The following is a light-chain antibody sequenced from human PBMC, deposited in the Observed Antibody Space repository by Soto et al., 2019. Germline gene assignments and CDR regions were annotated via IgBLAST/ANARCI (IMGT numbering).Light chain of an antibody. CDR1: QPVSSW. Sequence: IQLTQSPSTLSGSVGDRVTITCRASQPVSSWLAWYQQKPGKAPKLLKRGGPSRLSGSGSGTEFTLTISSLHPDDFANYYCQHYKSDSEAFGQGTKVDIK. CDR3: QHYKSDSEA. V-gene: IGKV1-5*01. J-gene: IGKJ1*01.